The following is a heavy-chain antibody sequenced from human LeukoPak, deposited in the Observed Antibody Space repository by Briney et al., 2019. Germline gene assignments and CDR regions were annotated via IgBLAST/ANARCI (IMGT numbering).Heavy chain of an antibody. CDR1: GFTFSSYE. J-gene: IGHJ3*02. V-gene: IGHV3-48*03. CDR3: ARVYGSGSVYAFDI. Sequence: GGSLRLSCAASGFTFSSYEMNWVRQAPGKGLEWVSYISSSGSTIYYADSVKGRFTISRDNAKNSLYLQMNSLRAEDTAVYYCARVYGSGSVYAFDIWGQGTMVTVSS. D-gene: IGHD3-10*01. CDR2: ISSSGSTI.